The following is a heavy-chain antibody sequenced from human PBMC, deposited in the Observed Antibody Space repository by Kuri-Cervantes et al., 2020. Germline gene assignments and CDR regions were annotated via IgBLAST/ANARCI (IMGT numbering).Heavy chain of an antibody. CDR1: GYTFTSYD. V-gene: IGHV1-8*01. J-gene: IGHJ6*02. Sequence: ASVKVSCKASGYTFTSYDINWVRQATGQGLEWMGWMNPNSGNTGYAQKFQGRVTMTRNTSISTAYMELSSLRSEDTAVYYCARCGGYYYDSSGTGGMDVWGQGTTVTVSS. D-gene: IGHD3-22*01. CDR2: MNPNSGNT. CDR3: ARCGGYYYDSSGTGGMDV.